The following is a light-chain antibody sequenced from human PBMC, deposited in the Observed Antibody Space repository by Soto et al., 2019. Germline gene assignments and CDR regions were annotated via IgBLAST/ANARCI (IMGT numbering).Light chain of an antibody. CDR3: QQYGSSSWT. Sequence: IVLTQSPGTLSLSPGERATLSCRASQSVSSSYLAWYQQKPGQAPRLLTYGTSSRATAIPDRFSGSGSGTDFTLTISRLEPEDFAVYYCQQYGSSSWTFGQGTKVEIK. CDR2: GTS. J-gene: IGKJ1*01. V-gene: IGKV3-20*01. CDR1: QSVSSSY.